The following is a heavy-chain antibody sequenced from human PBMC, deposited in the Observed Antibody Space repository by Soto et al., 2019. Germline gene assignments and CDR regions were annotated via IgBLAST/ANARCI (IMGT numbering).Heavy chain of an antibody. CDR2: IYPGDYET. J-gene: IGHJ4*02. D-gene: IGHD6-13*01. CDR3: ARSPRSSPYFDY. V-gene: IGHV5-51*01. CDR1: GYTLSNFW. Sequence: LKISRQCSGYTLSNFWIAWVRQLPRKGLEWTGIIYPGDYETRYSPSFHGKVTISADRSIGTAYLQWSSLEASDSAFYFCARSPRSSPYFDYWGQGALVTVSS.